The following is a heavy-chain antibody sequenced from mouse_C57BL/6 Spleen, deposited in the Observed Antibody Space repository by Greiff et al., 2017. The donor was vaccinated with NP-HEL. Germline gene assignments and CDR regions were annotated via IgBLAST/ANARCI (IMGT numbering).Heavy chain of an antibody. CDR2: INPNNGGT. Sequence: VQLKESGPELVKPGASVKMSCKASGYTFTDYNMHWVKQSHGKSLEWIGYINPNNGGTSYNQKFKGKATLTVNKSSSTAYMELRSLTSEDSAVYYCARGGTGTGAWFAYWGQGTLVTVSA. D-gene: IGHD4-1*01. CDR1: GYTFTDYN. J-gene: IGHJ3*01. CDR3: ARGGTGTGAWFAY. V-gene: IGHV1-22*01.